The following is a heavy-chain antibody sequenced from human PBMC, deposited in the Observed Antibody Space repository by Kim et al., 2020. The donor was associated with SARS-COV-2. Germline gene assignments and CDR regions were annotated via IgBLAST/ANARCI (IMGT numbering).Heavy chain of an antibody. J-gene: IGHJ4*02. CDR1: GYSISSGYY. V-gene: IGHV4-38-2*02. CDR3: ARVVWVQWEPRFDY. CDR2: IYHSGST. D-gene: IGHD1-26*01. Sequence: SETLSLTCTVSGYSISSGYYWGWIRQPPGKGLEWIGSIYHSGSTYYNPSLKSRVTISVDTSKNQFSLKLSSVTAADTAVYYCARVVWVQWEPRFDYWGQGTLVTVSS.